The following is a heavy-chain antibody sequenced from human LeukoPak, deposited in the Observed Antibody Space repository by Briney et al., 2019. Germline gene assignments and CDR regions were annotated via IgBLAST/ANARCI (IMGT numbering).Heavy chain of an antibody. Sequence: GGSLRLSCAASGFTFSSYAMHWVRQAPGKGLEWVAVISYDGSNKYYADSVKGRFTISRDNSKNTLYLQMNSLRAEDTAVYYCARAEEQQPVISGYWGQGTLVTVSS. D-gene: IGHD6-13*01. J-gene: IGHJ4*02. CDR2: ISYDGSNK. CDR3: ARAEEQQPVISGY. V-gene: IGHV3-30-3*01. CDR1: GFTFSSYA.